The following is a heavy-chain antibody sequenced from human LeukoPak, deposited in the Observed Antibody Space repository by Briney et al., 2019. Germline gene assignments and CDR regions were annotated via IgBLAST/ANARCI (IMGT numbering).Heavy chain of an antibody. V-gene: IGHV4-34*01. D-gene: IGHD5-12*01. CDR1: GGSFSGYY. J-gene: IGHJ6*04. CDR3: ARGPGYSGYDSDYYYGMDV. Sequence: SETLSLTCAVYGGSFSGYYWSWIRQPPGKGLEWIGEINHSGSTNYNPSLKSRVTISVDTFKNQFSLKLSSVTAADTAVYYGARGPGYSGYDSDYYYGMDVWGKGTTVTVSS. CDR2: INHSGST.